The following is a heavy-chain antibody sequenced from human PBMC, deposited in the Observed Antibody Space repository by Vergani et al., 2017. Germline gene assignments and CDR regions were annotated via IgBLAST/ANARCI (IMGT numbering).Heavy chain of an antibody. V-gene: IGHV3-11*04. CDR2: ISNSGNTI. CDR3: ARRGSYSSSPGYYYYYMDV. Sequence: QGQLVESGGGLVKPGGSLRLSCAASRFDFSDYYMSWIRQAPGKGLEWISYISNSGNTINYADSVKGRFIVSRDNAKKSLYLQMNSLRAEDTAVYYCARRGSYSSSPGYYYYYMDVWGKGP. CDR1: RFDFSDYY. J-gene: IGHJ6*03. D-gene: IGHD6-13*01.